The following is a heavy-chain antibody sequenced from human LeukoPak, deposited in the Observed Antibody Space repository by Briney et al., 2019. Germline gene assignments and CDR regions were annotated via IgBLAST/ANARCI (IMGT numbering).Heavy chain of an antibody. CDR3: ARGPRYDSSGYYYFDY. Sequence: SETLSLTCTVSGGSISSYYWGWIRQPPGKGLAWIGYIYYSGTTDYNPSLKSRVTISLDTSKNQFSLKLSSVTAADTAVYYCARGPRYDSSGYYYFDYWGQGTLVTVSS. CDR2: IYYSGTT. J-gene: IGHJ4*02. CDR1: GGSISSYY. D-gene: IGHD3-22*01. V-gene: IGHV4-59*01.